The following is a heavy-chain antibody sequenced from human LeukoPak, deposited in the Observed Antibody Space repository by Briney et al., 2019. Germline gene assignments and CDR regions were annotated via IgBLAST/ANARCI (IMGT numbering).Heavy chain of an antibody. V-gene: IGHV4-39*07. CDR3: ARTLRTVTTSTFDY. Sequence: SETLSLTCTVSGGSISSSSYYWGWIRQPPGKGLEWIGSIYYSGSTYYNPSLKSRVTISVDTSKNQFSLKLSSVTAADTAVYYCARTLRTVTTSTFDYWGQGTLVTVSS. D-gene: IGHD4-17*01. J-gene: IGHJ4*02. CDR2: IYYSGST. CDR1: GGSISSSSYY.